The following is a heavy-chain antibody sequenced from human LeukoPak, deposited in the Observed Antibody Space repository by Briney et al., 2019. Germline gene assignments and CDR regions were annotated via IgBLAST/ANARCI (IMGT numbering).Heavy chain of an antibody. CDR2: IYYSGST. Sequence: SQTLSLTCTVSGGSISSGDYYWSWIRQPPGKGLEWIGYIYYSGSTYYNPSLKSRVTISVDTSKNQFSLKLSSVTAADTAVYYCARASGGSTTGYGLLEYYGMDVWGQGTTVTVS. J-gene: IGHJ6*02. V-gene: IGHV4-30-4*01. CDR3: ARASGGSTTGYGLLEYYGMDV. D-gene: IGHD2/OR15-2a*01. CDR1: GGSISSGDYY.